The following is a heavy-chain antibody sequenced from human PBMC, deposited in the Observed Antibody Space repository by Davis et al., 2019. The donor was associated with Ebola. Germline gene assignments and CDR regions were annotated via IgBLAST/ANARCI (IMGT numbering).Heavy chain of an antibody. Sequence: SETLSLTCTVSGGSISSYYWSWIRQPPGKGLEWIGYIYYSGSTYYNPSLKSRVTISVDTSKNQFSLKLSSVTAADTAVYYCARDSPYGAAWFDYWGQGTLVTVSS. CDR1: GGSISSYY. CDR2: IYYSGST. CDR3: ARDSPYGAAWFDY. V-gene: IGHV4-59*01. D-gene: IGHD4-17*01. J-gene: IGHJ4*02.